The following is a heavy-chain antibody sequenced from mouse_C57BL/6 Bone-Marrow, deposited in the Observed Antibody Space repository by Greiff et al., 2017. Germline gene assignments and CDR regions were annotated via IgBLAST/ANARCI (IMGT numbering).Heavy chain of an antibody. Sequence: EVKLMESGAELVRPGASVKLSCTASGFNIKDDYMPWVKQRPEQGLEWIGWIDPENGDTEYASKFQGKATITADTSSNTAYLQLSSLTSEDTAVYYCTPSSHAMDYWGQGTSVTVSS. CDR2: IDPENGDT. J-gene: IGHJ4*01. V-gene: IGHV14-4*01. CDR1: GFNIKDDY. D-gene: IGHD1-1*01. CDR3: TPSSHAMDY.